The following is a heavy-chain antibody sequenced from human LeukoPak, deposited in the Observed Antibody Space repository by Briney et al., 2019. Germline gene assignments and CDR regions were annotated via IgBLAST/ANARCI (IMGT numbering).Heavy chain of an antibody. J-gene: IGHJ4*02. CDR2: INEDGSAQ. V-gene: IGHV3-7*01. D-gene: IGHD3-10*01. CDR3: ATRESSMARSH. Sequence: GGSLRLSCAASGFSFSDYWMNWVRQVPGKGLEWVANINEDGSAQDYVDSVRGRFSISRDNAKNSLYLQMNSLRVEDTAIYYCATRESSMARSHWGQGTLVTVSS. CDR1: GFSFSDYW.